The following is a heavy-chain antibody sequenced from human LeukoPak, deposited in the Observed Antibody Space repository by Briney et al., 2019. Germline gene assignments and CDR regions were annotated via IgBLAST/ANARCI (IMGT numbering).Heavy chain of an antibody. D-gene: IGHD3-22*01. V-gene: IGHV4-30-2*01. CDR1: GGSISSGGYS. CDR3: ARAGYYDSMSGDAFDI. Sequence: SQTLSLTCAVSGGSISSGGYSWSWIRQPPGKGLEWIGYIYHSGSTYYNPSLKSRVTISVDRSKNQFSLKLSSVTAADTAVYYCARAGYYDSMSGDAFDIWGQGTMVTVSS. J-gene: IGHJ3*02. CDR2: IYHSGST.